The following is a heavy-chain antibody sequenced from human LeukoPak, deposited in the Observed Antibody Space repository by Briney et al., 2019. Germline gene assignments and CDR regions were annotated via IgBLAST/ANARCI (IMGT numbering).Heavy chain of an antibody. CDR1: GGTFSSYA. Sequence: ASVNVSCTASGGTFSSYAISWVRQAPGQGLEWMGGIIPIFGTANYAQKFQGRVTITADESTSTAYMELSSLRSEDTAVYYCARVSDYGDYSGAFDIWGQGTMVTVSS. CDR2: IIPIFGTA. CDR3: ARVSDYGDYSGAFDI. D-gene: IGHD4-17*01. V-gene: IGHV1-69*13. J-gene: IGHJ3*02.